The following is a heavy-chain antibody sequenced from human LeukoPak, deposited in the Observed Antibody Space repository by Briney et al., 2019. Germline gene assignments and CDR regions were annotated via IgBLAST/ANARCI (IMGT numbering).Heavy chain of an antibody. CDR3: AREGYYDTSGEGFDP. D-gene: IGHD3-22*01. Sequence: SVKVSCKASGYTFSDYYMFWVRQAPGQGLEWMGGIIPIFGTANYAQKFQGRVTITADKSTSTAYMELSSLRSEDTAVYYCAREGYYDTSGEGFDPWGQGTLVTVSS. CDR2: IIPIFGTA. J-gene: IGHJ5*02. V-gene: IGHV1-69*06. CDR1: GYTFSDYY.